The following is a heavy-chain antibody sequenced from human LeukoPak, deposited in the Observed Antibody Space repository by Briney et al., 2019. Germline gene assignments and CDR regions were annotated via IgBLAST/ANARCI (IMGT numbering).Heavy chain of an antibody. V-gene: IGHV3-23*01. CDR2: ISGSGGST. Sequence: GGSLRLSCAASGFTFSSYAMSWVRQAPGKGLEWVSAISGSGGSTYYADSVKGRFTISRDNSKNTLYLQMNSLRAEDTAVYYCARDRFYYDSSGYMSGYYYMDVWGKGTTVTVSS. D-gene: IGHD3-22*01. CDR3: ARDRFYYDSSGYMSGYYYMDV. CDR1: GFTFSSYA. J-gene: IGHJ6*03.